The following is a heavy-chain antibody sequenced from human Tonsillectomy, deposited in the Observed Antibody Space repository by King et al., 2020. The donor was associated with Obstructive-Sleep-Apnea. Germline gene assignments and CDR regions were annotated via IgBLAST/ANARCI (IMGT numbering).Heavy chain of an antibody. J-gene: IGHJ5*02. V-gene: IGHV4-59*08. Sequence: QLQESGPGLVKPSETLSLTCTVSGGSISSHYWIWIRQPPGKGLEGIGNIYYSGSTNNNPSLNSRVTISVDTAKSQISLKLSSVTAADTAVYYCARLLWFGELHWFDPWGQGTLVTVSS. CDR2: IYYSGST. D-gene: IGHD3-10*01. CDR3: ARLLWFGELHWFDP. CDR1: GGSISSHY.